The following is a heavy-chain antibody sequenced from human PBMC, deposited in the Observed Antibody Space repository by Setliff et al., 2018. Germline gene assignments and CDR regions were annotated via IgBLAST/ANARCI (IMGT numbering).Heavy chain of an antibody. Sequence: KPSETLSLTCTVSGGSISSYYWSWIRQPAGKGLEWIGRIYTSGSTNYNPSLKSRLTISRDTSKNQVSLKLNSVTATDTAVYYCARDLGHGGDSDYWGQGILVTVSS. J-gene: IGHJ4*02. CDR1: GGSISSYY. V-gene: IGHV4-4*07. CDR3: ARDLGHGGDSDY. CDR2: IYTSGST. D-gene: IGHD2-21*02.